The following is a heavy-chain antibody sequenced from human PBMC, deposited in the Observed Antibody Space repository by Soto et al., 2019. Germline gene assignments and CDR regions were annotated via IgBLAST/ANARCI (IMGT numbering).Heavy chain of an antibody. J-gene: IGHJ4*02. CDR3: ATENYGAGRVGVYD. D-gene: IGHD3-10*01. V-gene: IGHV1-69*08. Sequence: QVPLVQSGTELKKPGSSVKVSCEASGGTSTIYTITWVRQAPGQGLAWMGRIVPMLGITNYARNFQDRLTITADRSKGTAYMELSSLRFEDTALYYCATENYGAGRVGVYDWGQGTQVTVSS. CDR1: GGTSTIYT. CDR2: IVPMLGIT.